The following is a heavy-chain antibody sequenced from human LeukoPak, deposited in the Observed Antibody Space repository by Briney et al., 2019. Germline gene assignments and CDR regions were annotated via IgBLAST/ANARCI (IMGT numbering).Heavy chain of an antibody. CDR3: ASAAYSSGRHPGY. J-gene: IGHJ4*02. CDR2: ISSSSSYI. Sequence: GGSLRLSCAASGFTFSSYSMNWVRQAPGKGLEWVSSISSSSSYIYYADSVKGRFTISRDNAKNSLYLQMNSLRAEDTAVYYCASAAYSSGRHPGYWGQGTLVTVSS. CDR1: GFTFSSYS. D-gene: IGHD6-19*01. V-gene: IGHV3-21*01.